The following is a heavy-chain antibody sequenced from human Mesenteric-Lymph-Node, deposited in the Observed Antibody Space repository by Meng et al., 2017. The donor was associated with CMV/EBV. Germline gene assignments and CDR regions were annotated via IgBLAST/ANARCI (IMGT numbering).Heavy chain of an antibody. Sequence: GESLKISCAASGFTFSDYYMNWVRQAPGKGLEWVSSISSSNTIYYADSVKGRFTISRDNAKNSLYLQMNSLRAEDTAVYYCARDTLSYCGGDCYSDFQHWGQGTLVTVSS. CDR3: ARDTLSYCGGDCYSDFQH. D-gene: IGHD2-21*01. CDR2: ISSSNTI. V-gene: IGHV3-69-1*01. CDR1: GFTFSDYY. J-gene: IGHJ1*01.